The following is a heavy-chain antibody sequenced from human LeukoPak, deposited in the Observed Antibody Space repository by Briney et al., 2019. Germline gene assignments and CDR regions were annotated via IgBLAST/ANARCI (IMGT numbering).Heavy chain of an antibody. J-gene: IGHJ5*02. Sequence: SVKVSCKASGGTFSSYAISWVRQAPGQGLEWMGGIIPIFGTANYAQKFQGRVTITTDESTSTAYMELSSLRSEGTAVYYCARGGITIFGVANNWFDPWGQGTLVTVSS. CDR3: ARGGITIFGVANNWFDP. V-gene: IGHV1-69*05. CDR2: IIPIFGTA. D-gene: IGHD3-3*01. CDR1: GGTFSSYA.